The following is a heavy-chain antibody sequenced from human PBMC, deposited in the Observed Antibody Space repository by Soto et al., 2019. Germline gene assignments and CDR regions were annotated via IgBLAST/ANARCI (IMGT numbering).Heavy chain of an antibody. CDR1: GYTFTSYG. V-gene: IGHV1-18*01. D-gene: IGHD4-17*01. CDR3: ARDLGYGYYYGMDV. Sequence: ASVKVSCKASGYTFTSYGISWVRQAPGQGLEWMGWISAYNGNTNYAQKLQGRVTMTTDTSTSTAYMELRSLRSDDTAVYYCARDLGYGYYYGMDVWRQGTTVTVSS. CDR2: ISAYNGNT. J-gene: IGHJ6*02.